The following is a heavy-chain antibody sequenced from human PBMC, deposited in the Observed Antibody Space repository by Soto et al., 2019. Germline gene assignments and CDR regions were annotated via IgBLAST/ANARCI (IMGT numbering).Heavy chain of an antibody. D-gene: IGHD6-19*01. V-gene: IGHV1-2*04. J-gene: IGHJ3*02. Sequence: GASVKVSCKASGYTFTGYYMHWVRQAPGQGLEWMGWINPNSGGTNYAQKFQGWVTMTRDTSISTAYMELSRLRSDDTAVYYCARAVADTIDAFDIWGQGTMVTVSS. CDR1: GYTFTGYY. CDR2: INPNSGGT. CDR3: ARAVADTIDAFDI.